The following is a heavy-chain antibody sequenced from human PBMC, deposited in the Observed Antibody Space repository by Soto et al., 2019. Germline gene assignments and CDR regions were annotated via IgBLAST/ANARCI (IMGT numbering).Heavy chain of an antibody. Sequence: QVQLQESGPGLVKPSQTLSLTCTVSGGSISSGNYYWSWIRQPPGKGLEWIGYIYYSGTTYYNPSLKSRVTISVDTSKNQFSLKLNSVTAADTAVYYCARVPDYYDTSGYYGMDVWGKGTTVTVSS. CDR2: IYYSGTT. D-gene: IGHD3-22*01. CDR3: ARVPDYYDTSGYYGMDV. CDR1: GGSISSGNYY. V-gene: IGHV4-30-4*01. J-gene: IGHJ6*04.